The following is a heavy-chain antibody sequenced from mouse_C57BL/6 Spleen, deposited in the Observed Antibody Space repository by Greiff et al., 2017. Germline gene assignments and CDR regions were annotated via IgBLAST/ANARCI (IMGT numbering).Heavy chain of an antibody. CDR2: ISSGGSYT. Sequence: DVMLVESGGDLVKPGGSLKLSCAASGFTFSSYGMSWVRQTPDKRLEWVATISSGGSYTYYPDSVKGRFTISRDNAKNTLYLQMSSLKSEDTALYYCARLDDGYYEGYWGQGTTLTVSS. CDR3: ARLDDGYYEGY. V-gene: IGHV5-6*02. CDR1: GFTFSSYG. J-gene: IGHJ2*01. D-gene: IGHD2-3*01.